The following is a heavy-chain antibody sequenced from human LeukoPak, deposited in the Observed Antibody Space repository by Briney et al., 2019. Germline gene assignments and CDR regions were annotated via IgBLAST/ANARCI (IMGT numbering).Heavy chain of an antibody. Sequence: GGFLRLSCAASGFTFSSYEMNWVRQAPGKGLDCVAYISSSGSSIYYPDSVKGRFTISRDNAKNSLYLQMSSLRAEDTAVYYCARGGFYDRSGYSDYWGQGTLVTVSS. CDR3: ARGGFYDRSGYSDY. CDR1: GFTFSSYE. J-gene: IGHJ4*02. V-gene: IGHV3-48*03. D-gene: IGHD3-22*01. CDR2: ISSSGSSI.